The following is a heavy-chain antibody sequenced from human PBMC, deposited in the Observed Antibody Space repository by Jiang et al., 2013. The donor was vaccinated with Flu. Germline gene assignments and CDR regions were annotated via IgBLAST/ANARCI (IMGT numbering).Heavy chain of an antibody. V-gene: IGHV3-64D*09. D-gene: IGHD1-14*01. J-gene: IGHJ4*02. CDR3: VKPSGPGHFDY. CDR2: ISSNGGST. Sequence: LEYVSAISSNGGSTYYADSVKGRFTISRDNSKNTLYLQMSSLRAEDTAVYYCVKPSGPGHFDYWGQGTLVTVSS.